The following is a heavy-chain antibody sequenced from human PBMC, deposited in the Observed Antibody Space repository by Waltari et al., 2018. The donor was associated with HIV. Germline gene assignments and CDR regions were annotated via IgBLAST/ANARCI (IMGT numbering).Heavy chain of an antibody. D-gene: IGHD2-8*01. Sequence: EVQLVESGGGLVQPGRSLRLSCTTSGFTTGDYAMGWFRQAPGKGLEWIGFIRSKVSGGTTEYAASVKGRFTISRDDSNSIVFLQTDSLKTEDTAMYYCSRDNPQWDYWGQGTLVTVSS. CDR1: GFTTGDYA. CDR3: SRDNPQWDY. CDR2: IRSKVSGGTT. J-gene: IGHJ4*02. V-gene: IGHV3-49*03.